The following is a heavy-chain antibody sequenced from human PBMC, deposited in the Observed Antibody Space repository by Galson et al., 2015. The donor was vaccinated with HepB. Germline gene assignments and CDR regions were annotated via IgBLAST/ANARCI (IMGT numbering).Heavy chain of an antibody. D-gene: IGHD3-10*01. V-gene: IGHV1-2*04. CDR1: GYTFTGYY. CDR3: ARDWDYEGYWYGSGSLDS. J-gene: IGHJ4*02. CDR2: INPHRGDT. Sequence: SVKVSCKASGYTFTGYYIQWLRQAPGQGLEWIGWINPHRGDTNFAQKFQGSVTMTRDTSISTVYMELSSLRSDDTAVYYRARDWDYEGYWYGSGSLDSWGQGTPVTVSS.